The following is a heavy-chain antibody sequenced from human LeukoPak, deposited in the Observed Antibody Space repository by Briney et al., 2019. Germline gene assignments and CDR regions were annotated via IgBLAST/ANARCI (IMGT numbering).Heavy chain of an antibody. CDR3: VEDSSITQYYFYYMDV. J-gene: IGHJ6*03. CDR1: GFTFSTYA. Sequence: GGSLRLSCAASGFTFSTYAMNWVRQAPGKGLEWVSVISHSGAITDYADSVKGRFTISRDNSKNTLYLQMNSLRAEDTAVYYCVEDSSITQYYFYYMDVWGKGTTVTVSS. CDR2: ISHSGAIT. D-gene: IGHD5-12*01. V-gene: IGHV3-23*01.